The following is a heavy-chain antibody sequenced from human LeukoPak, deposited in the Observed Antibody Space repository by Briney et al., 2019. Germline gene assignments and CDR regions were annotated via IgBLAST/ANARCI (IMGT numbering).Heavy chain of an antibody. J-gene: IGHJ4*02. CDR3: AREGYYYDSSGPL. CDR1: GFTFSTYN. Sequence: GGSLRLSCAASGFTFSTYNMNWVRQAPGKGLEWVSSISSSSSYIYYADSVKGRFTISRDNAKNSLYLQMNSLRAEDTAVYYCAREGYYYDSSGPLWGQGTLVTVSS. V-gene: IGHV3-21*01. D-gene: IGHD3-22*01. CDR2: ISSSSSYI.